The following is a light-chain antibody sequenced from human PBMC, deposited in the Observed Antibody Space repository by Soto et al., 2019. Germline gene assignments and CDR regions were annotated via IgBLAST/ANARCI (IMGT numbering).Light chain of an antibody. CDR1: TNDVGGYNY. V-gene: IGLV2-11*01. J-gene: IGLJ3*02. Sequence: QSALIQPRSVSGSPGQSVTISCTGSTNDVGGYNYVSWYQQHPDKAPNLIIYDVTKRPLGVPDRFSGSKSDNTASLTISGLQAEDEAEYHCCSFAGTYTWVFGGGTKVTVL. CDR3: CSFAGTYTWV. CDR2: DVT.